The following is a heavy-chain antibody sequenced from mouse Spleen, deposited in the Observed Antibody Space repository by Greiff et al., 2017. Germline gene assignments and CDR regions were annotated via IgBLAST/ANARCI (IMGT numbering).Heavy chain of an antibody. CDR2: ISYSRST. Sequence: VQLQQSGPGMVKPSQSLSLTCTVTGYSITSGYDWHWIRHFPGNKLEWMGYISYSRSTNYNPSLKSRISITHDTSKNHFFLKLNSVTTEDTATYYCARGGLRRTPFAYWGQGTLVTVSA. D-gene: IGHD2-2*01. CDR1: GYSITSGYD. CDR3: ARGGLRRTPFAY. J-gene: IGHJ3*01. V-gene: IGHV3-1*01.